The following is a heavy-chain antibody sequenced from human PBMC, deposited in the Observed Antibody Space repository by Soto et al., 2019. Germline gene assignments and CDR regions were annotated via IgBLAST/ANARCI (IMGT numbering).Heavy chain of an antibody. D-gene: IGHD6-6*01. CDR1: GGSFSGYY. CDR2: INHSGST. Sequence: QVQLQQWGAGLLKPSETLSLTCAVYGGSFSGYYWSWIRQPPGKGLEWIGEINHSGSTNYNPSLKSRVTISVDTSKNQFSLKLSSVTAADTAVYYCARFNLAARPADYCGQGTLVTVSS. CDR3: ARFNLAARPADY. J-gene: IGHJ4*02. V-gene: IGHV4-34*01.